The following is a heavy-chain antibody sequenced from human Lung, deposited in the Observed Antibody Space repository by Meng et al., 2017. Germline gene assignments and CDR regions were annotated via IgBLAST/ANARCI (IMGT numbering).Heavy chain of an antibody. J-gene: IGHJ4*02. CDR3: ATTREYCSGGSCYSYFDY. CDR2: IYHSGST. V-gene: IGHV4-38-2*02. CDR1: GYSTSSGYY. D-gene: IGHD2-15*01. Sequence: SETRSPTCTVSGYSTSSGYYWGWIRQPPGKGLEWIGSIYHSGSTYYNPSLKSRVTISVDTSKNQFSLKLSSVTAADTAVYYCATTREYCSGGSCYSYFDYWGQGTLVTVSS.